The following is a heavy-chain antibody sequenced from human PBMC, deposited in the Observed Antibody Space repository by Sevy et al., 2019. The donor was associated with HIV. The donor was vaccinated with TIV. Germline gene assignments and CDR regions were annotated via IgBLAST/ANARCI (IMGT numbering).Heavy chain of an antibody. CDR1: GYTFTAYY. V-gene: IGHV1-2*06. Sequence: ASVKVSCKASGYTFTAYYIRWVRQAPGQGLEWMGRINPNSGGTNYAQKFQDRVTMTRDTSISTAYMELNRLRSDDTAVYFCARGALARRIHVTANDDHWGQGTLVTVSS. CDR3: ARGALARRIHVTANDDH. J-gene: IGHJ4*02. CDR2: INPNSGGT. D-gene: IGHD2-21*02.